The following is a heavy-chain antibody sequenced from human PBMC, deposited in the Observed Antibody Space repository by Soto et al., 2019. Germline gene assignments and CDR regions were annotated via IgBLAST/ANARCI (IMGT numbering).Heavy chain of an antibody. CDR1: GFTFSSYA. V-gene: IGHV3-23*01. Sequence: GGSLRLSCAASGFTFSSYAMSWVRQAPGKGLEWVSAISGSGGSTYYADSVKGRFTISRDNSKNTLYLQMNSLRAEDTAVYYCAKPLDDYILTGPLPYGMDGWGQGTTVTVSS. CDR2: ISGSGGST. J-gene: IGHJ6*02. D-gene: IGHD3-9*01. CDR3: AKPLDDYILTGPLPYGMDG.